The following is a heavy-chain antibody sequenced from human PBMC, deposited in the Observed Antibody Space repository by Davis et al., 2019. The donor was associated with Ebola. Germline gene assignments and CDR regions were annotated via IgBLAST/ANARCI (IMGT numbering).Heavy chain of an antibody. Sequence: ASVKVSCKASGYTFINNDINWVRQATGQGLEWMGWMNPHSGNTGYASKFQGRVTMTRDTSISTAYMELSSLRSEDTAVYYCASYTYITIFGVHIRGGGYGMDVWGQGTTVTVSS. D-gene: IGHD3-3*01. CDR3: ASYTYITIFGVHIRGGGYGMDV. V-gene: IGHV1-8*01. CDR1: GYTFINND. CDR2: MNPHSGNT. J-gene: IGHJ6*02.